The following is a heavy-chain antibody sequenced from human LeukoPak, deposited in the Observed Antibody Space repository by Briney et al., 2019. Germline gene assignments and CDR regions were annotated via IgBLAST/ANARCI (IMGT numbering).Heavy chain of an antibody. CDR3: ATDMRAVAGTSAFDI. CDR2: FDPEDGET. J-gene: IGHJ3*02. Sequence: ASVKVSCKVSGYTLTELSMHWVRQAPGKGLEWMGGFDPEDGETIYAQKFQGRVTMTEDTSTDTAYMELSSLRSEDTAVYYCATDMRAVAGTSAFDIWGQGTMVTVSS. V-gene: IGHV1-24*01. D-gene: IGHD6-19*01. CDR1: GYTLTELS.